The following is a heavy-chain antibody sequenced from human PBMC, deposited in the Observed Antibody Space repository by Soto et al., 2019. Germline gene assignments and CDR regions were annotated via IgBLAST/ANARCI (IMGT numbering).Heavy chain of an antibody. CDR3: ATALGCRSTSCTLDY. D-gene: IGHD2-2*01. Sequence: QVQLVQSGAEVKKTGSSVKVSCKASGGTFGSYAFSWVRQAPGQGLEWRGGIIPVSGAAHDAQKFQGRVTITADESTRTAYMELSSLSSQDTAVYYCATALGCRSTSCTLDYWGQGTRVIVSS. CDR1: GGTFGSYA. V-gene: IGHV1-69*01. J-gene: IGHJ4*02. CDR2: IIPVSGAA.